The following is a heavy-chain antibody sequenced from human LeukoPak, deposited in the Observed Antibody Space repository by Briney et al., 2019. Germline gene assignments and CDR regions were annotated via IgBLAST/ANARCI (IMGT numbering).Heavy chain of an antibody. CDR3: ASQSRDGYNNY. CDR1: GYTFTSYG. CDR2: ISAYNGNT. Sequence: GASVKVSCKTSGYTFTSYGISWVRQAPGQGLGWMGWISAYNGNTNYAQKLQGRVTMTTDTSTSTAYMELRSLRSDDTAVYYCASQSRDGYNNYWGQGTLVTVSS. V-gene: IGHV1-18*01. J-gene: IGHJ4*02. D-gene: IGHD5-24*01.